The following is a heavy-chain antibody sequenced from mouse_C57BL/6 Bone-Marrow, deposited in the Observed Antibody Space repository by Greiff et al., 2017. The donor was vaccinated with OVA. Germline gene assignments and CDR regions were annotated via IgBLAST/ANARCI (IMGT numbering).Heavy chain of an antibody. Sequence: VQLQQPGAELVRPGSSVKLSCKASGYTFTSYWMHWVKQRPIQGLEWIGNIDPSDSETHYNQKFKDKATLTVDKSSSTAYMQLSSLTSEDSAVYYCARRQLRPYFDYWGQGTTLTVSS. CDR3: ARRQLRPYFDY. CDR2: IDPSDSET. CDR1: GYTFTSYW. J-gene: IGHJ2*01. D-gene: IGHD3-2*02. V-gene: IGHV1-52*01.